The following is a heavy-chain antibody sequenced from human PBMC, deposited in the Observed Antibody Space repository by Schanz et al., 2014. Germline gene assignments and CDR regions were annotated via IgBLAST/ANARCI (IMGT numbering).Heavy chain of an antibody. V-gene: IGHV3-23*01. D-gene: IGHD3-10*01. J-gene: IGHJ4*02. CDR2: IASGGSHT. CDR3: AKDDVWASGSYYDY. CDR1: GITFSDYA. Sequence: EVQLLESGGALEQPGGSLRLSCAASGITFSDYAMSWVRQAPGKGLEWVSTIASGGSHTFYAASVKGRFTISRDNSKNTLSLQMNSLRAEDTAVYYCAKDDVWASGSYYDYWGQGTLVTVSS.